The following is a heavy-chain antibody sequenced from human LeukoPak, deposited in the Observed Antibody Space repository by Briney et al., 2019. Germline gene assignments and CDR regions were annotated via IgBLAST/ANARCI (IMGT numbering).Heavy chain of an antibody. CDR1: GFTFSSYS. Sequence: GGSLRLSCTASGFTFSSYSMNWVRQAPGKGLEWVSSISSSSSYIYYADSVKGRFTISRDNAKNSLYLQMNSLRAEDTAVYYCARDRFGGVTPFGDLDIWGQGTMVTVSS. CDR2: ISSSSSYI. V-gene: IGHV3-21*01. CDR3: ARDRFGGVTPFGDLDI. J-gene: IGHJ3*02. D-gene: IGHD3-16*01.